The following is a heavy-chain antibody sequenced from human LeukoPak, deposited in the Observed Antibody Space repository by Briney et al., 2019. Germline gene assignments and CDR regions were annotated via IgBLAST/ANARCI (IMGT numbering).Heavy chain of an antibody. J-gene: IGHJ4*02. CDR3: AKDRTAMVEFDY. CDR1: GFTFSSYA. V-gene: IGHV3-23*01. D-gene: IGHD5-18*01. CDR2: ISGSGGST. Sequence: PGGSLRLSCAASGFTFSSYAMSWVRQAPGKGLEWVSAISGSGGSTYYADSVKGRFTISRDNSKNTLYLQMNSLRAEGTAVYYCAKDRTAMVEFDYWGQGTLVTVSS.